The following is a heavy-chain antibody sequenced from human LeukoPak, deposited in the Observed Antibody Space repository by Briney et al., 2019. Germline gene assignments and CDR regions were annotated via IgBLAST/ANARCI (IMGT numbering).Heavy chain of an antibody. V-gene: IGHV3-23*01. CDR2: ISGSGGST. J-gene: IGHJ4*02. Sequence: TGGSLRLSCAASGFTFSSYAMSWVRQAPGKGLEWVSAISGSGGSTYYADSVKGRFTISRDNSKNTLYLQMNSLRAEDTAVYYCAKLGGGYDYIDHWGQGTLVTVSS. D-gene: IGHD5-12*01. CDR1: GFTFSSYA. CDR3: AKLGGGYDYIDH.